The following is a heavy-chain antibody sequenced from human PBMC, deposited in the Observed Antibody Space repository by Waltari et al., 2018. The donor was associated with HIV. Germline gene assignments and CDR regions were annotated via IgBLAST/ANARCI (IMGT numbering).Heavy chain of an antibody. Sequence: EVQLVESGGGLVKPGGSLRLSCAASGFTFSSYSMNWVRQAPGKGLEWVSSISSSSSYIYYADSVKGRFTISRDNAKNSLYLQMNSLGAEDTAVYYCARDGAYDILTGYAPEGWFDPWGQGTLVTVSS. CDR2: ISSSSSYI. CDR3: ARDGAYDILTGYAPEGWFDP. V-gene: IGHV3-21*01. CDR1: GFTFSSYS. J-gene: IGHJ5*02. D-gene: IGHD3-9*01.